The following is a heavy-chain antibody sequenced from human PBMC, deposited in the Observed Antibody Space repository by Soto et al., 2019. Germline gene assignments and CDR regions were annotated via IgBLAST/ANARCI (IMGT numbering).Heavy chain of an antibody. CDR2: IIPIFGTA. D-gene: IGHD2-2*01. CDR3: ARDSGYWSSTSCLRDAFDI. Sequence: SVKVSCKASGGTFSSYAISWVRQAPGQGLEWMGGIIPIFGTANYAQKFQGRVTITADESTSTAYMELSSLRSEDTAVYYCARDSGYWSSTSCLRDAFDIWGQGTMVTVSS. V-gene: IGHV1-69*13. CDR1: GGTFSSYA. J-gene: IGHJ3*02.